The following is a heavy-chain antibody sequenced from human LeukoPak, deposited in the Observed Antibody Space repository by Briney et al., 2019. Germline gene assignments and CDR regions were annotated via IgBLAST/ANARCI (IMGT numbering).Heavy chain of an antibody. CDR3: ARENDYGGNSGAFDI. V-gene: IGHV3-33*01. J-gene: IGHJ3*02. CDR1: GFTFSSYG. CDR2: IWYDGSNK. Sequence: GGSLRLSCAASGFTFSSYGMHWVRQAPGKGLEWVAVIWYDGSNKYYADSVKGRFTISRDNSKNTLYLQTNSLRAEDTAVYYCARENDYGGNSGAFDIWGQGTMVTVSS. D-gene: IGHD4-23*01.